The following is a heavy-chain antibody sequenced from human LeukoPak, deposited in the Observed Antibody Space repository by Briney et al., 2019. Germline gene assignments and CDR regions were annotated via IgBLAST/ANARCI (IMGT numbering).Heavy chain of an antibody. V-gene: IGHV3-9*01. D-gene: IGHD3-16*01. CDR3: ARDFRGVIG. J-gene: IGHJ4*02. CDR1: GFTFDDYA. Sequence: GGSLRLSCAASGFTFDDYAMPWVRQAPGKGLEWVSGISWNSGSIGYADSVKGRFTISRDNAKSSLYLQMNSLRAEDTAVYYCARDFRGVIGWGQGTLVTVSS. CDR2: ISWNSGSI.